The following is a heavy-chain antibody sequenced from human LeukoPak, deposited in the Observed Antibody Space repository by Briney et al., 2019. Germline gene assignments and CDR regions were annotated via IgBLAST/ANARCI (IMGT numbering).Heavy chain of an antibody. J-gene: IGHJ4*02. CDR2: INPNSGGT. V-gene: IGHV1-2*02. CDR1: GYTFTGYY. CDR3: ARGSPIVVVPAAMAY. Sequence: ASVKVSCKASGYTFTGYYMHWVRQAPGQGLEWVGWINPNSGGTNYAQKFQGRVTMTRDTSISTAYMELSRPRSDDTAVYYCARGSPIVVVPAAMAYWGQGTLVTVSS. D-gene: IGHD2-2*01.